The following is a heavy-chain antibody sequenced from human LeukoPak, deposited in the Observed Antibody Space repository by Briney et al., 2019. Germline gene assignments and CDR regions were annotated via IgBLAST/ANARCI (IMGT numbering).Heavy chain of an antibody. D-gene: IGHD2-8*01. CDR2: ISDSGSST. CDR3: AYCSNGVCYKAGLDY. V-gene: IGHV3-23*01. J-gene: IGHJ4*02. Sequence: GGSLRLSCAASGFTFSSYSMSWVRQATGKGLEWVSTISDSGSSTYYADSVKGRFTISRDNSKNTLYLQMNSLRAEDTAVYYCAYCSNGVCYKAGLDYWGQGTLVTVSS. CDR1: GFTFSSYS.